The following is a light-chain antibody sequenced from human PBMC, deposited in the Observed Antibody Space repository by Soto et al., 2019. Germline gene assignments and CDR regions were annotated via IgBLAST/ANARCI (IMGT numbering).Light chain of an antibody. CDR3: QQYNNYLYS. J-gene: IGKJ2*03. Sequence: DIQMTQSPSTLSASVGDRVTITCRASQSISGWLAWYQQKPGKAPKLLIYDAPSLESGVPSRFSGSGSGTEFTLTINSLQSDDFATYYCQQYNNYLYSFGQGTKLEI. CDR1: QSISGW. CDR2: DAP. V-gene: IGKV1-5*01.